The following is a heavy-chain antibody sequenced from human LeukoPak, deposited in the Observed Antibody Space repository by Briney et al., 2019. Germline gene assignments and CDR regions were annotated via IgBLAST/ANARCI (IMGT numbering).Heavy chain of an antibody. J-gene: IGHJ4*02. CDR1: GYTLTELS. Sequence: ASVKISCKVSGYTLTELSMHWVRQAPGKGLEWLGGFDPEDGETIYAQTFQGRVTMTEDTSTDTAYMYLNSLRSEDTAVYFCATNRGYWGQGTLVTVSS. V-gene: IGHV1-24*01. CDR2: FDPEDGET. CDR3: ATNRGY.